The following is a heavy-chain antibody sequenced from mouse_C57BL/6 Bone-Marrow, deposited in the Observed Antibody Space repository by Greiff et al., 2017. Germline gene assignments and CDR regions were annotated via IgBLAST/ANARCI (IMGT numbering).Heavy chain of an antibody. D-gene: IGHD3-3*01. J-gene: IGHJ1*03. CDR2: IDPSGSCT. CDR1: GYTFTSYW. V-gene: IGHV1-69*01. CDR3: AREGGGDGWYFDV. Sequence: VQLQQSGAELVMPGASVKLSCKASGYTFTSYWMHWVKQRPGQGLEWIGEIDPSGSCTNYNEKFKGKATLTVDKSSSTAYMQLRSLTSEDSAVXYCAREGGGDGWYFDVWGTGTTVTVSS.